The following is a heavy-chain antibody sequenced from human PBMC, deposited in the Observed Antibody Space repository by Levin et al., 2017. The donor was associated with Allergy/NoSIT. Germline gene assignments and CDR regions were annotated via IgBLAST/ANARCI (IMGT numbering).Heavy chain of an antibody. J-gene: IGHJ4*02. V-gene: IGHV3-30*18. CDR2: ILYDGSDK. CDR3: AKGTVWDSSWPELLFDY. D-gene: IGHD6-13*01. Sequence: PGGSLRLSCAASGFTFSSCAMHWVRQAPGKGLEWVAAILYDGSDKYYADSVKGRFTISRDNSKNTLYLQMNSLRGEDTAVYYCAKGTVWDSSWPELLFDYWGQGTLVTVSS. CDR1: GFTFSSCA.